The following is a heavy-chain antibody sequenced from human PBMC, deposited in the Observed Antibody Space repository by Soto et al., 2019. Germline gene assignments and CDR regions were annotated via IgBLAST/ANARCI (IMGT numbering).Heavy chain of an antibody. D-gene: IGHD2-2*01. Sequence: PGGSLRLSCAASGFTFSSYAMSWVRQAPGKGLEWVSAISGSGGSTYYADSVKGRFTISRDNSKNTLYLQMNSLRAEDTAVYYCAKAEGGGGYCSSTSCYDDAFDVWGQGTMVTVSS. CDR1: GFTFSSYA. J-gene: IGHJ3*01. V-gene: IGHV3-23*01. CDR2: ISGSGGST. CDR3: AKAEGGGGYCSSTSCYDDAFDV.